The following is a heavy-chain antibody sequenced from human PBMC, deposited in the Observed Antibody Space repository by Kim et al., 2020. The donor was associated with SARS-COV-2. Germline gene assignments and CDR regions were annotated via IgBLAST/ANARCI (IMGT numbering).Heavy chain of an antibody. D-gene: IGHD1-26*01. CDR3: AKDLRAIVGARGGFDY. J-gene: IGHJ4*02. CDR2: IWYDGSNK. Sequence: GGSLRLSCAASGFTFSSYGMHWVRQAPGKGLEWVAVIWYDGSNKYYADSVKGRFTISRDNSKNTLYLQMNSLRAEDTAVYYCAKDLRAIVGARGGFDYWGQGTLVTVSS. V-gene: IGHV3-33*06. CDR1: GFTFSSYG.